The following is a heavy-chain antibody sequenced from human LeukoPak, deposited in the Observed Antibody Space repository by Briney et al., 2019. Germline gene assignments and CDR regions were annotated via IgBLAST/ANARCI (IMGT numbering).Heavy chain of an antibody. Sequence: GGSLRLSCAASGFTFSDHWMHWVRQAPGKGLLWVARMNSDGTTTNYADPVKGRFTISRDNAENTLFLQMNSLGADDTAVYYCARAGWYRFDYWGQGTLVTVSS. CDR3: ARAGWYRFDY. V-gene: IGHV3-74*01. D-gene: IGHD6-19*01. J-gene: IGHJ4*02. CDR2: MNSDGTTT. CDR1: GFTFSDHW.